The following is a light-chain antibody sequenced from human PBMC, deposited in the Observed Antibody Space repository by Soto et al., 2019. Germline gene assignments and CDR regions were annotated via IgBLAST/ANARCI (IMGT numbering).Light chain of an antibody. CDR1: QRISNY. Sequence: DIQMTQSPSSLSASVGDKVTITGRASQRISNYLAWYQQKPRKGPKLLIYAASTLQSGVPSRFSGSGSGTDFTLTISSLQPEDVATYYCQKYNSASLTFGGGTKVEIK. CDR3: QKYNSASLT. J-gene: IGKJ4*01. CDR2: AAS. V-gene: IGKV1-27*01.